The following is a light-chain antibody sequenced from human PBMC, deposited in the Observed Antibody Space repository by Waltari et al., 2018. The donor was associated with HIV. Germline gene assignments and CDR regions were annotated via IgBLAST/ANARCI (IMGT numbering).Light chain of an antibody. J-gene: IGKJ3*01. CDR2: GAS. Sequence: NWYHQSPGKAPTLLIFGASTLQDGVSSRFSGSGSDTEFALSIAGLQPEDFGTYYCQQTFSPPRTFGPGT. V-gene: IGKV1-39*01. CDR3: QQTFSPPRT.